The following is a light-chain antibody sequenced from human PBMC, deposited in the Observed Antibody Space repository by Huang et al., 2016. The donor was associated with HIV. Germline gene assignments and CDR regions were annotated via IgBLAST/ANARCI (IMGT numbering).Light chain of an antibody. V-gene: IGKV3-20*01. CDR3: QQYLSSPLT. Sequence: DIVLTQSPGTLSLSPGARAALSCRASQNITNNYLAWYQQRSGQAPRVLIYGASNRAMGMPDRFSGSGSGTDFTLIITRLEPQDSAVYYCQQYLSSPLTFGGGTNVEIK. CDR1: QNITNNY. J-gene: IGKJ4*01. CDR2: GAS.